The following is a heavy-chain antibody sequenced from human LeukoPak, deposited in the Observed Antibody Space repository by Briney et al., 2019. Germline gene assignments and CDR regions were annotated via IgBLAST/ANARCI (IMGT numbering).Heavy chain of an antibody. D-gene: IGHD3-10*01. V-gene: IGHV3-23*01. J-gene: IGHJ3*02. CDR1: GFTFSSYA. Sequence: GGSLRLSCVASGFTFSSYAMRWVRQAPGKGLEWVSAIGAGSGAITIYADSVKGRFTISRDNSKNTLYLQMNSLRAEDTAVYYCAKGKGLLWFGELLESAFDIWGQGTMVTVSS. CDR3: AKGKGLLWFGELLESAFDI. CDR2: IGAGSGAIT.